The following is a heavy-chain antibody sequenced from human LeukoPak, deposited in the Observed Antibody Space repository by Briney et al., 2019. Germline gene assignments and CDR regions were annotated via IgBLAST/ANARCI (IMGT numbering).Heavy chain of an antibody. CDR3: VGSYGDYVGDAFDI. V-gene: IGHV3-64D*06. Sequence: PGGSLRLSCSASGFTFSSYAMHWVRQAPGKGLEYVSAISSNGGSTYYADSVKGRFTISRDNSKNTLYLQMSSLRAEDTAVYYCVGSYGDYVGDAFDIWGQGTMVTVST. D-gene: IGHD4-17*01. CDR2: ISSNGGST. CDR1: GFTFSSYA. J-gene: IGHJ3*02.